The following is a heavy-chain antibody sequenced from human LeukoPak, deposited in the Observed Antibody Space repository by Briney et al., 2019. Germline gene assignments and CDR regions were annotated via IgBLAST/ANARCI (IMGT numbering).Heavy chain of an antibody. D-gene: IGHD3-9*01. J-gene: IGHJ4*02. CDR1: GVSINDYY. CDR3: ARIRCGHSGSVCYNH. CDR2: ISHTEGT. Sequence: PSVTLSLTCGVFGVSINDYYWSWIRQCPGKGLEWIGEISHTEGTRYKPSLESRVTMSVGTSETELYLKLIFVTAADTAVYYCARIRCGHSGSVCYNHWGLGTLVTVSS. V-gene: IGHV4-34*10.